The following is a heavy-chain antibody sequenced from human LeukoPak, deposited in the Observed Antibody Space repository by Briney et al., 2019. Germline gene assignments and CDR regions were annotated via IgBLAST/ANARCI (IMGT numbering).Heavy chain of an antibody. V-gene: IGHV4-39*01. J-gene: IGHJ4*02. D-gene: IGHD6-13*01. CDR2: IYYSGST. Sequence: PSETLSLTCTVSGGSISSSSYYWGWIRQPPGKGLEWIGSIYYSGSTYYNPSLKSRVTISVDTSKNQFSLKLSSVTAADTAVYYCARPSYSSSSVGYWGQGTLVTVSS. CDR3: ARPSYSSSSVGY. CDR1: GGSISSSSYY.